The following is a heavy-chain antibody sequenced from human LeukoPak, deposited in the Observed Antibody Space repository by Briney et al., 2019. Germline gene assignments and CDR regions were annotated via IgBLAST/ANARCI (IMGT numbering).Heavy chain of an antibody. CDR2: MNPNNGNT. V-gene: IGHV1-8*01. CDR3: ARAQRQLWSSVDWFDP. CDR1: GYTFTSYD. J-gene: IGHJ5*02. Sequence: GASVKVSCKASGYTFTSYDINWVRQATGQGLEWMGWMNPNNGNTGYAQQFQGRVTMTRNTSITTAYMELSSLRSEDTAVYYCARAQRQLWSSVDWFDPWGQGTLVTVSS. D-gene: IGHD5-18*01.